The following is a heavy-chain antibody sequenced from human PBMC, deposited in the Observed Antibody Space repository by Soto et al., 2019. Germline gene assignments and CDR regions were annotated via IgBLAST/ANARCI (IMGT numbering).Heavy chain of an antibody. CDR3: ARDSRDQLLWFGDPYYYYMDV. CDR1: GFTFSSYW. J-gene: IGHJ6*03. Sequence: GGSLRLSCAASGFTFSSYWMHWVRQAPGKGLVWVSRINSDGSSTSYADSVKGRFTISRDNAKNTLYLQMNSLRAEDTAVYYCARDSRDQLLWFGDPYYYYMDVWGKGTTVTVSS. D-gene: IGHD3-10*01. V-gene: IGHV3-74*01. CDR2: INSDGSST.